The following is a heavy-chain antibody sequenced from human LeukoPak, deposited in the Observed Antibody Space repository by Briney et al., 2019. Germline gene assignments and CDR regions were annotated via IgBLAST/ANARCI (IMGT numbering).Heavy chain of an antibody. D-gene: IGHD2/OR15-2a*01. CDR3: ARRVIVDGGFQH. CDR2: INPNSGGT. Sequence: GASVKVSCKASGYTFTDYYMYWVRQAPGQGLEWMGWINPNSGGTNYAQKFQGRVTMTRDTSISTAYMELSSLRSDDTAVYYCARRVIVDGGFQHWGQGTLVSVSS. J-gene: IGHJ1*01. CDR1: GYTFTDYY. V-gene: IGHV1-2*02.